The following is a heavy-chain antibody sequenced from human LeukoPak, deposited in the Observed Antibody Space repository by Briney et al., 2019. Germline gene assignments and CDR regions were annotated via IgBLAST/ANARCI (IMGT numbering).Heavy chain of an antibody. CDR1: GFTFSSYS. CDR3: ARVQYYYDSSGYYRIQPYWYFDL. CDR2: ISSSSSYI. D-gene: IGHD3-22*01. Sequence: GGSLRLSCAASGFTFSSYSMNWVRQAPGKGLEWVSSISSSSSYIYYADSVKGRFTISRDNAKNSLYLQMNSLRAEDTAVYYCARVQYYYDSSGYYRIQPYWYFDLWGRGTLVTVSS. J-gene: IGHJ2*01. V-gene: IGHV3-21*01.